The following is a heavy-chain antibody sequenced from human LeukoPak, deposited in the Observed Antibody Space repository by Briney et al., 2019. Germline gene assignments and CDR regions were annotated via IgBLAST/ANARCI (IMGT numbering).Heavy chain of an antibody. Sequence: ASVKVSCKASGYTFTSYDINWVRQATGQGLEWMGWMNPNSGNTGYAQKFQGRVTITRNTSISTAYMELSSLRSGDTAVYYCARGPTSNSGYKTLVDYWGQGTLVTVSS. CDR2: MNPNSGNT. D-gene: IGHD5-12*01. J-gene: IGHJ4*02. CDR1: GYTFTSYD. V-gene: IGHV1-8*03. CDR3: ARGPTSNSGYKTLVDY.